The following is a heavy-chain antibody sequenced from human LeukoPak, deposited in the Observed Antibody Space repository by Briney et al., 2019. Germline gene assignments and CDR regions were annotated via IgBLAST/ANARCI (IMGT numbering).Heavy chain of an antibody. CDR1: EFTFSSYG. Sequence: GGSLRLSCAAPEFTFSSYGMHWVRQAPGKGLEWVAVISYDGSNKYYADSVKGRFTISRDNSKNTLYLQMNSLRAEDTAVYYCARDRWTFDYWGQGTLVTVSS. D-gene: IGHD3/OR15-3a*01. CDR3: ARDRWTFDY. CDR2: ISYDGSNK. J-gene: IGHJ4*02. V-gene: IGHV3-30*03.